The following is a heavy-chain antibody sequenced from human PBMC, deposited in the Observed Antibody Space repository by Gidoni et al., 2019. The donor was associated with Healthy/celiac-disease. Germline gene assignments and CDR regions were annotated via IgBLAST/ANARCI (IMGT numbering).Heavy chain of an antibody. Sequence: QVQLVESGGGLVKPGGSLRISCAASGFDFRSYYISWFRQAPGKGLGWVSYISSMGSTIYYADSVKGRFTISRDNAKNSLYLQMNSLRAEDTAVYYCARAWDNWNDDAFDIWGQGTMVTVSS. CDR1: GFDFRSYY. D-gene: IGHD1-1*01. CDR2: ISSMGSTI. J-gene: IGHJ3*02. CDR3: ARAWDNWNDDAFDI. V-gene: IGHV3-11*01.